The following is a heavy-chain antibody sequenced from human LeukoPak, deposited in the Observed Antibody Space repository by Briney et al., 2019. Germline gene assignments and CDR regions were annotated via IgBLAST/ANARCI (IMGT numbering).Heavy chain of an antibody. CDR1: GFTFSDYY. J-gene: IGHJ4*02. Sequence: GGSLRLSCAASGFTFSDYYMTWIRQAPGKGLEWVSYISSSGSTTHYADSVKGRFTISRDNAKNSLYAQMNNLRAEDTAVYYCARVPRSGGSIDYWGQGTLVTVSS. CDR2: ISSSGSTT. CDR3: ARVPRSGGSIDY. V-gene: IGHV3-11*01. D-gene: IGHD6-19*01.